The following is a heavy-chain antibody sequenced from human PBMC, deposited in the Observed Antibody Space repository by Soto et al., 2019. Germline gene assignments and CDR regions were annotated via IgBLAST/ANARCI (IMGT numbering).Heavy chain of an antibody. CDR3: ARSRIVVVPAAIPDAFDI. V-gene: IGHV1-8*01. D-gene: IGHD2-2*02. Sequence: ASVKVSCKASGYTFTSYDINWVRQATGQGLEWMGWMNPSSGNTGYAQKFQGRVTMTRNTSISTAYMELSSLRSEDTAVYYCARSRIVVVPAAIPDAFDIWGQGTMVTVSS. CDR2: MNPSSGNT. CDR1: GYTFTSYD. J-gene: IGHJ3*02.